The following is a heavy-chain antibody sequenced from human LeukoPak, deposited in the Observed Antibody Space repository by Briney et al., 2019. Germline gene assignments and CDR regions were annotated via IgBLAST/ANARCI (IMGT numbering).Heavy chain of an antibody. V-gene: IGHV3-30-3*01. J-gene: IGHJ4*02. CDR1: GFTFSSYA. Sequence: PGRSLGLSCAASGFTFSSYAMHWVRQAPGKGLEWVAVISYDGSNKYYADSVKGRFTISRDNSKNTLYLQMNSLRAEDTAVYYCASPGDYGVYWGQGTLVTVSS. D-gene: IGHD4-17*01. CDR3: ASPGDYGVY. CDR2: ISYDGSNK.